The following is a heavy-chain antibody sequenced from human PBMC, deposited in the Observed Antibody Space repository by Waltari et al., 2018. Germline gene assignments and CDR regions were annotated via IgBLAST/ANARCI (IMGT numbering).Heavy chain of an antibody. CDR1: GASITSHF. D-gene: IGHD3-22*01. Sequence: VQLQESGPGLVKPSATLSLSCDAPGASITSHFWSWIRQAPGKGLEWIGYMYFSGTHNYNPSLKSRVTISIETSKNHFSLNLRSVTAADTAIYYCARLPRGSVIIGAFDIWGQGTQVTVSS. J-gene: IGHJ3*02. CDR2: MYFSGTH. V-gene: IGHV4-59*11. CDR3: ARLPRGSVIIGAFDI.